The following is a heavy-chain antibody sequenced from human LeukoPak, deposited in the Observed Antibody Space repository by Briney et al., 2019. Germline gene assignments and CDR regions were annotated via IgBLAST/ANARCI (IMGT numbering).Heavy chain of an antibody. CDR3: ARGSSSDGRSLGEIFDY. Sequence: SETLSLTCTVSGGSISSYYWSWIRQPAGKGLEWIGRIYTSGSTNYNPSLKSRVTMSVDTSKNQFSLKLSSVTAADTAVYYCARGSSSDGRSLGEIFDYWRQGTLVTVSS. V-gene: IGHV4-4*07. J-gene: IGHJ4*02. CDR2: IYTSGST. D-gene: IGHD3-16*01. CDR1: GGSISSYY.